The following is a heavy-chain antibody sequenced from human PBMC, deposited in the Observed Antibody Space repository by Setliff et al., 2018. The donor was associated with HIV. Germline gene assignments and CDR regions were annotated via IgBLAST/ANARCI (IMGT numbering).Heavy chain of an antibody. CDR2: IRYDGSKK. V-gene: IGHV3-30*02. CDR3: ARDKFGSGSSPRVLQH. J-gene: IGHJ1*01. Sequence: PGGSLRLSCKASGFTFSKYAMHWVRQAPGEGLQWVAYIRYDGSKKYYADSVKGRFTISRDNSKDTLDLQMNSLRPEDTAVYFCARDKFGSGSSPRVLQHWGQGTLVTVSS. CDR1: GFTFSKYA. D-gene: IGHD3-10*01.